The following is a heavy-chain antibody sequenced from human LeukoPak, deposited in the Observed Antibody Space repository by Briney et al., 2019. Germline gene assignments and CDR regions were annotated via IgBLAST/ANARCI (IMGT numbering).Heavy chain of an antibody. D-gene: IGHD4-17*01. CDR3: AKEIWPTVTTPGWTYLDY. Sequence: GGSLRLSCAASGFTFSSYGMHWVRRSPGKGLEWVAFIRYDGSNKYYADSVKGRFTISRDNSKNTLYLQMNSLRAEDTAVYYCAKEIWPTVTTPGWTYLDYWGQGALVTVSS. J-gene: IGHJ4*02. CDR2: IRYDGSNK. CDR1: GFTFSSYG. V-gene: IGHV3-30*02.